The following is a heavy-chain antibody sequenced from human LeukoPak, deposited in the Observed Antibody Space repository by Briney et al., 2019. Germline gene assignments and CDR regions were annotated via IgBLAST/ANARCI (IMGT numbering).Heavy chain of an antibody. CDR2: ISYDGSNK. Sequence: GRSLRLSCAASGFTFSSYGMHWVRQAPGKGLEWVAVISYDGSNKYYADSVKGRFTISRDNSKNTLYLQMNSLRAEDTAVYYCAKDGMTTSKVYWGQGTLVTVSS. J-gene: IGHJ4*02. V-gene: IGHV3-30*18. D-gene: IGHD4-17*01. CDR3: AKDGMTTSKVY. CDR1: GFTFSSYG.